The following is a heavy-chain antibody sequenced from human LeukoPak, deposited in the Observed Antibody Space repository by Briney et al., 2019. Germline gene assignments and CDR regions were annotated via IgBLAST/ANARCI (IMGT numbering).Heavy chain of an antibody. J-gene: IGHJ4*02. CDR2: IYYSGST. CDR3: ARRAAIPPYYFDY. Sequence: PSETLSLTCSVSGDSISGSSYYWGWIRQPPGKGLEWIGSIYYSGSTYYNPSLKSRVTISVDTSKNQFSLKLSSVTAADTAVYYCARRAAIPPYYFDYWGQGTLVTVSS. V-gene: IGHV4-39*07. CDR1: GDSISGSSYY.